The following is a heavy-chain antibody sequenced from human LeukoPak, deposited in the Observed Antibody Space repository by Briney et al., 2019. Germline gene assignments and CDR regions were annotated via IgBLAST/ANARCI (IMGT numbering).Heavy chain of an antibody. D-gene: IGHD5-12*01. Sequence: SETLSLTCSVSGDSITNTIYYWAWVRQPPGKGLEWIGTVYYTGATFYKPSLKSRVTVSADTSRNQFSLSLRSVTAADAAVHYCATIRRYGGNPAYYFDDWGQGTLVTVSS. J-gene: IGHJ4*02. CDR2: VYYTGAT. CDR1: GDSITNTIYY. V-gene: IGHV4-39*01. CDR3: ATIRRYGGNPAYYFDD.